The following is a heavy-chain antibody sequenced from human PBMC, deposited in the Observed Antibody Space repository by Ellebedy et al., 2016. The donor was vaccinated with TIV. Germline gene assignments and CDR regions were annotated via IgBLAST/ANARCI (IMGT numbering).Heavy chain of an antibody. CDR1: GYTFTSYG. J-gene: IGHJ6*02. V-gene: IGHV1-69*13. D-gene: IGHD4-17*01. CDR3: IYGDYGSNYYGMDV. CDR2: IIPIFGTA. Sequence: SVKVSCXASGYTFTSYGISWVRQAPGQGLEWMGGIIPIFGTANYAQKFQGRVTITADESTSTAYMELSSLRSEDTAVYYCIYGDYGSNYYGMDVWGQGTTVTVSS.